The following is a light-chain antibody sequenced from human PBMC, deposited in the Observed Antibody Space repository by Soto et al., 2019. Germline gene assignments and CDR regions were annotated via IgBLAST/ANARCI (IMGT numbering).Light chain of an antibody. CDR2: DVT. V-gene: IGLV2-11*01. CDR3: SSYAGSNNFV. CDR1: SSDVGRYDY. Sequence: QSALTQPRSVSASPGQSVTISCTGTSSDVGRYDYVSWYQQHPGKAPKLIVYDVTERPSGVPDRFSGSKSGNTASLTVSGLQAEDEADYYCSSYAGSNNFVFGTGTKLTVL. J-gene: IGLJ1*01.